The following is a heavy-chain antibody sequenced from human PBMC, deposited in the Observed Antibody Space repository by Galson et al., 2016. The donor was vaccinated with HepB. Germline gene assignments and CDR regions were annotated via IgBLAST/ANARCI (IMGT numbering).Heavy chain of an antibody. CDR2: IYSGGST. CDR1: GFTVYSTY. V-gene: IGHV3-53*01. Sequence: SLRLSCAASGFTVYSTYMSWVRQAPGKGLEWVSVIYSGGSTYYADSVKGRFTISRDNSRNILYLQMNSLRAEDAAVYYCARDRSFEILTDRGGYFDLWGRGTLVTVSS. CDR3: ARDRSFEILTDRGGYFDL. D-gene: IGHD3-9*01. J-gene: IGHJ2*01.